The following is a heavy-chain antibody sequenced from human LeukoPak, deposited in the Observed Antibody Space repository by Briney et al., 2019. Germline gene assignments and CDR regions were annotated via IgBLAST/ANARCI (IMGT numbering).Heavy chain of an antibody. Sequence: PSETLSLTCAVYGGSFSGYYWSWIRQPPGKGLGWIGEINHSGSTNYNPSLKSRVTISVDTSKNQFSLKLSSVTAADTAVYYCAREAGYSYGYAPFDYWGQGTLVTVSS. CDR2: INHSGST. CDR1: GGSFSGYY. CDR3: AREAGYSYGYAPFDY. V-gene: IGHV4-34*01. J-gene: IGHJ4*02. D-gene: IGHD5-18*01.